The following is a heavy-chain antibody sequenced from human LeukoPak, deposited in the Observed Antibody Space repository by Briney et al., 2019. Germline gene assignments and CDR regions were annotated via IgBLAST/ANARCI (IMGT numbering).Heavy chain of an antibody. CDR3: ARSGIAAAARTFDY. CDR1: GGSISSSSYY. Sequence: SETLSLTCTVSGGSISSSSYYWGWIRQPPGKGLEWIGSIYYSGSTYYNPSLKSRVTISVDTSKNQFSLKLSSVTAADTAVYYCARSGIAAAARTFDYWGQGTLVTVSS. J-gene: IGHJ4*02. V-gene: IGHV4-39*07. CDR2: IYYSGST. D-gene: IGHD6-13*01.